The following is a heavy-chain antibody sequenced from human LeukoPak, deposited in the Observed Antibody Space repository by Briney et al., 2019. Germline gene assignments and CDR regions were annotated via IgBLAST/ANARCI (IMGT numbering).Heavy chain of an antibody. V-gene: IGHV4-59*01. CDR1: GVPISGYY. CDR2: IYNIGTT. Sequence: SETLSLTCSVSGVPISGYYWSWVRQPPGKGLEWIAYIYNIGTTDYNPSLKSRVTISVDTSKDQVSLKLTSVTAADTAVYFCTCLPLHWGQGILVTVSS. D-gene: IGHD2-15*01. CDR3: TCLPLH. J-gene: IGHJ4*02.